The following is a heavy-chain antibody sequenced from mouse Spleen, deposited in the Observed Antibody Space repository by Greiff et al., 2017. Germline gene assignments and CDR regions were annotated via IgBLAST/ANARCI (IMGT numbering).Heavy chain of an antibody. CDR3: ARGPSSYPYFDY. Sequence: VMLVESGPGLVAPSQSLSITCTVSGFSLTSYGVHWVRQPPGKGLEWLGVIWAGGSTTYNSALMSSLSISKDNSKSQVFLRMYSLQTDDTAMYCCARGPSSYPYFDYWGQGTTLTVSS. D-gene: IGHD3-1*01. V-gene: IGHV2-9*02. CDR1: GFSLTSYG. CDR2: IWAGGST. J-gene: IGHJ2*01.